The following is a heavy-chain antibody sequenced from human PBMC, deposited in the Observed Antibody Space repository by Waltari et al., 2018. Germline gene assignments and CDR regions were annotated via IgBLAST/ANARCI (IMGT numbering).Heavy chain of an antibody. CDR1: GFTFSSYA. CDR2: ISGSGGST. Sequence: EVQLLESGGGLVQPGGSLRLSCAASGFTFSSYAMSWVRQAPGEGLEWVSAISGSGGSTYYADSVKGRFTISRDNSKNTLYLQMNSLRAEDTAVYYCAKHETHLYYGMDVWGQGTTVTVSS. CDR3: AKHETHLYYGMDV. J-gene: IGHJ6*02. V-gene: IGHV3-23*01.